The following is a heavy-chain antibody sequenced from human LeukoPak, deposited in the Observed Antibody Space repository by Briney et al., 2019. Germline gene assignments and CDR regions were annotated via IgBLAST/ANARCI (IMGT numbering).Heavy chain of an antibody. CDR1: GGTFSSYA. Sequence: SVKVSCKASGGTFSSYAISWVRQAPGQGLEWMGRIIPIFGTANYAQKFQGRVTITTDESTSTAYMELSSLRSEDTAVYYCATEQWLARGYFDYWGQGTLVTVSS. CDR3: ATEQWLARGYFDY. J-gene: IGHJ4*02. CDR2: IIPIFGTA. D-gene: IGHD6-19*01. V-gene: IGHV1-69*05.